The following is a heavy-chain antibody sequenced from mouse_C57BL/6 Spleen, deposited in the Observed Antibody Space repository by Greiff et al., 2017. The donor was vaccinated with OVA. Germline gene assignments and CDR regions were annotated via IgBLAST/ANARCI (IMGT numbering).Heavy chain of an antibody. D-gene: IGHD1-1*01. CDR1: GFTFSDYG. V-gene: IGHV5-17*01. CDR3: ASHYYGSSYFDY. Sequence: EVMLVESGGGLVKPGGSLKLSCAASGFTFSDYGMHWVRQAPEKGLEWVAYISSGSSTIYYADTVKGRFTISRDNAKNTLFLQMTSLRSEDTAMYYCASHYYGSSYFDYWGQGTTLTVSS. CDR2: ISSGSSTI. J-gene: IGHJ2*01.